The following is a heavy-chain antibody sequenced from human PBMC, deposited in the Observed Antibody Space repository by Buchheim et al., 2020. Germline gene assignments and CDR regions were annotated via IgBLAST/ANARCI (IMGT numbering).Heavy chain of an antibody. CDR3: ARDVDYGDHGWFDP. V-gene: IGHV4-61*01. Sequence: QVQLQESGPGLVKPSETLSLTCTVSGGSVSSGSYYWSWIRQPPGKGLEWIGYIYYSGSTNYNPSLESRVTISVDTSKNQFSLNLNSVTAADTAVYYCARDVDYGDHGWFDPWGQGTL. D-gene: IGHD4-17*01. CDR1: GGSVSSGSYY. CDR2: IYYSGST. J-gene: IGHJ5*02.